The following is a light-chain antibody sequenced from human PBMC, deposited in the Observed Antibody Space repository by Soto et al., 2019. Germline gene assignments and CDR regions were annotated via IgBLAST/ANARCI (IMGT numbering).Light chain of an antibody. CDR2: DTS. J-gene: IGLJ2*01. CDR1: TGAVTSGHY. V-gene: IGLV7-46*01. CDR3: LLSYSGVRAGV. Sequence: QAVVTQEPSLTVSPGGTVTLTCGSSTGAVTSGHYPYWFQQKPGQAPRTLIYDTSNKHSWTPARFSGSLLGGKAALTLSGAQPEDEADYYCLLSYSGVRAGVFGGGTKLTVL.